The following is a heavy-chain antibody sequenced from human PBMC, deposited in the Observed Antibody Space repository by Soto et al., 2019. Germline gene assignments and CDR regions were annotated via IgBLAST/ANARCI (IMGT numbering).Heavy chain of an antibody. CDR2: MNPNSGNT. CDR1: GYTLTSYD. D-gene: IGHD2-2*01. V-gene: IGHV1-8*01. CDR3: ARSGYCSSTSCYGIDY. Sequence: ASVKVSCKDSGYTLTSYDINWVRQATGQGLEWMGWMNPNSGNTGYAQKFQGRVTMTRNTSISTAYMELSSLRSEDTAVYYCARSGYCSSTSCYGIDYWGQGTLVTVSS. J-gene: IGHJ4*02.